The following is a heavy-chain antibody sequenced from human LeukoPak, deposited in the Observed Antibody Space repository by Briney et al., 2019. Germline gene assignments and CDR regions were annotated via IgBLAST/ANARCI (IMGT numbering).Heavy chain of an antibody. Sequence: SETLSLTCTVSGGSISSYYGSWIRQPPGKGLEWIGYIYTSGSTNYIPSLKSRVTISVDTSKNQFSLKLSSVTAADTAVYYCARLRIAVAGDYYYYYYMDVWGKGTTVTVSS. D-gene: IGHD6-19*01. CDR1: GGSISSYY. CDR3: ARLRIAVAGDYYYYYYMDV. CDR2: IYTSGST. V-gene: IGHV4-4*09. J-gene: IGHJ6*03.